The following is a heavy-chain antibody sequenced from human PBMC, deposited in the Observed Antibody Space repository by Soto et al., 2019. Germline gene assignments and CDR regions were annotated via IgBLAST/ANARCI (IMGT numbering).Heavy chain of an antibody. Sequence: GGSLRLSCAASGFTFSSYAMHWVRQAPGKGLEWVADIWFDGGNKFYAASVKGRFTIARDNSKSTLSLQMNSLRAEDTAIYYCAKARHSRSSGYFDNWGPGTLVTVSS. J-gene: IGHJ4*02. CDR2: IWFDGGNK. D-gene: IGHD6-13*01. V-gene: IGHV3-33*06. CDR1: GFTFSSYA. CDR3: AKARHSRSSGYFDN.